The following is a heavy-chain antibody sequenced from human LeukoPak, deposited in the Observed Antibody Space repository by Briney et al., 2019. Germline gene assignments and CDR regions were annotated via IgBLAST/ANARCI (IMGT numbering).Heavy chain of an antibody. V-gene: IGHV4-39*01. Sequence: SETLSLTCTVSGGSISGGSYYWGWIRQPPGKGLEWIGTIYYSGSTYYNPSLKSRVTISVDTSKNQFSLKLSSVTAADTAVYFCARQYSSGWQYFDCWGQGTLVTVSS. J-gene: IGHJ4*02. CDR1: GGSISGGSYY. CDR3: ARQYSSGWQYFDC. D-gene: IGHD6-19*01. CDR2: IYYSGST.